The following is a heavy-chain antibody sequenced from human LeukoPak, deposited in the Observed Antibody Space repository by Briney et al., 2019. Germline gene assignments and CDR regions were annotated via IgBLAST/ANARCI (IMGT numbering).Heavy chain of an antibody. Sequence: GESLKISCKGSGYSFTSYWIAWVRQMPGKGLEWMGIIYPGDSDTRYSPSFQGQVTISADKSISTAYLQWSSLKASDTAMYYCARTSHDYSNYDYYYYYMDVWGKGTTVTVSS. V-gene: IGHV5-51*01. CDR3: ARTSHDYSNYDYYYYYMDV. CDR1: GYSFTSYW. D-gene: IGHD4-11*01. CDR2: IYPGDSDT. J-gene: IGHJ6*03.